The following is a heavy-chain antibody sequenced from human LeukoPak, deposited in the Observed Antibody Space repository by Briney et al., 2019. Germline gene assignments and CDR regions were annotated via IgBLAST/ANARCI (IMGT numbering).Heavy chain of an antibody. Sequence: SETLSLTCTVSHYSISSNYYWCWIRQPPGKGVWWIGSIYHSGSTYYNQSLKSRVTISVDTSKNQSSLKLTSVTAADTAVYYCARSSAYMSYWGQGTLVTVSS. V-gene: IGHV4-38-2*02. D-gene: IGHD3-22*01. CDR2: IYHSGST. CDR3: ARSSAYMSY. J-gene: IGHJ4*02. CDR1: HYSISSNYY.